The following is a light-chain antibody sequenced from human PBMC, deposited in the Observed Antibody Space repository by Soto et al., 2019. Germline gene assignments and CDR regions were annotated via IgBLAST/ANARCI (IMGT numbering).Light chain of an antibody. CDR1: QSVSSSY. Sequence: EIVLTQSPGTLSLSPGERATLSCRASQSVSSSYLAWYQQKPGRAPRLLSYVAGSSATGIPDRFSGCGSGTDFTLTISGLEPFALAVYYCQGYGSSLTFGQGTKVDIK. V-gene: IGKV3-20*01. CDR2: VAG. J-gene: IGKJ1*01. CDR3: QGYGSSLT.